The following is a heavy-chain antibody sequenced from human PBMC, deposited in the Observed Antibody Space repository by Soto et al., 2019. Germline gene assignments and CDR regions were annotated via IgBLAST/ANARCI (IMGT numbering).Heavy chain of an antibody. D-gene: IGHD3-3*01. CDR2: ISSSSSYI. CDR3: ARDIPDLWSGAYYYYYYGMDV. CDR1: GFTFSSYS. J-gene: IGHJ6*02. Sequence: GSLRLSCAASGFTFSSYSMNWVRQAPGKGLEWVSSISSSSSYIYYADSVKGRFTISRDNAKNSLYLQMNSLRAEDTAVYYCARDIPDLWSGAYYYYYYGMDVWGQGTTVTVSS. V-gene: IGHV3-21*01.